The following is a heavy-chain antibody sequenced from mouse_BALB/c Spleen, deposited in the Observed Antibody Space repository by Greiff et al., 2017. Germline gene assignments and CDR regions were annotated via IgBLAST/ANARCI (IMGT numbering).Heavy chain of an antibody. CDR1: GFTFSSFG. D-gene: IGHD2-4*01. CDR3: ARFDYDKNFDY. Sequence: DVHLVESGGGLVQPGGSRKLSCAASGFTFSSFGMHWVRQAPEKGLEWVAYISSGSSTIYYADTVKGRFTISRDNPKNTLFLQMTSLRSEDTAMYYCARFDYDKNFDYWGQGTTLTVSS. CDR2: ISSGSSTI. V-gene: IGHV5-17*02. J-gene: IGHJ2*01.